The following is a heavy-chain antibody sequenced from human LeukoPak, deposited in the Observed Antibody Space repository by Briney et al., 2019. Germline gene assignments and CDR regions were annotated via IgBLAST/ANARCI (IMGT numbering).Heavy chain of an antibody. D-gene: IGHD3-10*01. CDR1: GGSISSSNW. CDR2: IHHSGST. V-gene: IGHV4-4*02. J-gene: IGHJ5*02. CDR3: ARGTSRGYYYGSGRSNWFDP. Sequence: SETLSLTCAVSGGSISSSNWWSWVRQPPGKGLEWIGEIHHSGSTNYNTSPKSRVTISVDKSKNQFSLKLSSVTAADTAVYYCARGTSRGYYYGSGRSNWFDPWGQGTLVTVSS.